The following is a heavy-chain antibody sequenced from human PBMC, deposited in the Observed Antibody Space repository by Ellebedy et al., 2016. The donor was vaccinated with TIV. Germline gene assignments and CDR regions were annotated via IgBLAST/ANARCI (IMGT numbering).Heavy chain of an antibody. CDR2: ISGSGGST. V-gene: IGHV3-23*01. J-gene: IGHJ4*02. CDR3: AKGRGGGSDSSAPRYYFDY. CDR1: GFSFSTYA. Sequence: GESLKISCVGSGFSFSTYATAWVRQTPGKGLEWVSTISGSGGSTYYADSVKGRFTISRDNSKKTLYLQMNSLSAEDTAVYYCAKGRGGGSDSSAPRYYFDYWGLGTLVTVSS. D-gene: IGHD3-22*01.